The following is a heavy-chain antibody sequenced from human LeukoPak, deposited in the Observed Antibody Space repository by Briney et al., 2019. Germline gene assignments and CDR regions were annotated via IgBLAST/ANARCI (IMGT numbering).Heavy chain of an antibody. D-gene: IGHD2-2*02. Sequence: RSGGSLRLSCAASGFTCSSYWMSWVRQAAGKGLDWLAKIKQDGSEKYYVDSVEGRFTISRDNAKNSLYLQMNSLRAEDTAVYYCARGLYCSSTSCYTGPDYYMDVWGKGTTVTVSS. V-gene: IGHV3-7*01. J-gene: IGHJ6*03. CDR3: ARGLYCSSTSCYTGPDYYMDV. CDR1: GFTCSSYW. CDR2: IKQDGSEK.